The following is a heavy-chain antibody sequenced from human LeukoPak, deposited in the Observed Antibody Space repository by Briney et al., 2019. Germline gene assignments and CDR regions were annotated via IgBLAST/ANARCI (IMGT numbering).Heavy chain of an antibody. CDR1: GASITSCY. CDR3: VRDGANWEEPNDAFDT. Sequence: SETLSLTCAVSGASITSCYWSWVRQSAAKGLEWIGRLYTTGTTNYNPSLKGRVTMSGDSSKNQLSLTLTSVTAADTAVYYCVRDGANWEEPNDAFDTWGQGTLVTVSS. CDR2: LYTTGTT. V-gene: IGHV4-4*07. D-gene: IGHD1-26*01. J-gene: IGHJ3*02.